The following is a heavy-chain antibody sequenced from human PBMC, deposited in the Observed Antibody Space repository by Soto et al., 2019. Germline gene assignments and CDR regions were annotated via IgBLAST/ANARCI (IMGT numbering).Heavy chain of an antibody. CDR3: AKDPTNLGGRSHSIQD. Sequence: GSLRLSCAASGFIVXSNYMSWVRQAPGKGLEWVSLIYSGGNTFYADSVKGRFTISRDNSKNTLYLQMNSLRAEDTAVYYCAKDPTNLGGRSHSIQDWGQGTLVTVSS. CDR1: GFIVXSNY. J-gene: IGHJ4*02. D-gene: IGHD2-15*01. V-gene: IGHV3-66*01. CDR2: IYSGGNT.